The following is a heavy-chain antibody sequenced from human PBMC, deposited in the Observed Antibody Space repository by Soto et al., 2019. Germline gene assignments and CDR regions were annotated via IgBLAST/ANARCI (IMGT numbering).Heavy chain of an antibody. CDR2: INRDGSTT. J-gene: IGHJ4*02. V-gene: IGHV3-74*01. CDR3: ARDEDSSGWYYFDY. D-gene: IGHD6-19*01. CDR1: GFTFSSYW. Sequence: EVQLVESGGGLVQPGGSLRLSCAASGFTFSSYWMHWVRQAPGKGLMWVSRINRDGSTTSYADSVKGRFTISRDNAKNTLYLQMTSLRAEDTAVYYCARDEDSSGWYYFDYWGQGTLVTVSS.